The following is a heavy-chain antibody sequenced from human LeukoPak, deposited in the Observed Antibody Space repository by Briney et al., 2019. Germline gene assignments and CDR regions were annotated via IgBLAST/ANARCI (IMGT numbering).Heavy chain of an antibody. CDR2: ISGSATNT. CDR3: AKARYYDSSGPFDY. V-gene: IGHV3-23*01. D-gene: IGHD3-22*01. CDR1: GFTFSTYA. J-gene: IGHJ4*02. Sequence: GGSLRLSCAASGFTFSTYAMSWVRQAPGKGLEWVSSISGSATNTYYADSVKGRFTISRDKSKNTLDLQMNSPRVEETAVYYCAKARYYDSSGPFDYWGQGTLVTVSS.